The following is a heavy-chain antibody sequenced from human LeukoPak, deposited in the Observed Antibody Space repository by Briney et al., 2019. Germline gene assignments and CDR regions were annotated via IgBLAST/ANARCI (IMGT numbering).Heavy chain of an antibody. D-gene: IGHD2-2*01. Sequence: SETLSLTCTVSGGSISSYYWSWIRQPPGKGLEWIGYIYTSGSTNYNPSLKSRVTISVDTSKNQFSLKLSSVTAAGTAVYYCARAEVVPAALDYWGQGTLVTVSS. V-gene: IGHV4-4*09. CDR3: ARAEVVPAALDY. CDR1: GGSISSYY. CDR2: IYTSGST. J-gene: IGHJ4*02.